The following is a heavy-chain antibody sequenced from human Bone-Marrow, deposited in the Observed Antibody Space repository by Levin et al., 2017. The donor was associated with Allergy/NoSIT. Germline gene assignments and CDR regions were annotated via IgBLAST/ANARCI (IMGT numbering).Heavy chain of an antibody. V-gene: IGHV3-30*04. Sequence: GGSLRLSCAASGFSFSTHAMHWVRQAPGKGLEWVAVISYDGSHQYYADSVRGRFTISRDNSKNMVFLQMNSLRADDTAIFYCARDYEQWLVDIYYGMDVWGQGTTVTVS. CDR3: ARDYEQWLVDIYYGMDV. CDR1: GFSFSTHA. J-gene: IGHJ6*02. CDR2: ISYDGSHQ. D-gene: IGHD6-19*01.